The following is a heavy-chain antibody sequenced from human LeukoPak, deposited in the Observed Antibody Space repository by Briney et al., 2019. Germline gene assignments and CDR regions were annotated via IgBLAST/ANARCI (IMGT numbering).Heavy chain of an antibody. V-gene: IGHV1-69*05. Sequence: SVKVSCKASGGTFSSYAISWVRQAPGHGLEWIGRIIPICGTANYAQKFQGRVTITTDESTSTAYMELSSLRSEDTAVYYCGREIRDYYDSSGYYYYFDYWGQGTLVTVSS. D-gene: IGHD3-22*01. J-gene: IGHJ4*02. CDR3: GREIRDYYDSSGYYYYFDY. CDR2: IIPICGTA. CDR1: GGTFSSYA.